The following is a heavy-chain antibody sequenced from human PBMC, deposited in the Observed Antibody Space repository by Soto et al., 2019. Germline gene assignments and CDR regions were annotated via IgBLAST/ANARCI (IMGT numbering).Heavy chain of an antibody. CDR2: ISGSGDRT. CDR1: EFTFSNYA. Sequence: GGSLRLSCAASEFTFSNYAMSWVRQAPGKGLEWVSAISGSGDRTYYADSVKGRFTISRDNSKTTLYLQMNSLGAEDTATYYCVREALTVTPGVDYWGQGILVTVSS. CDR3: VREALTVTPGVDY. D-gene: IGHD2-21*02. J-gene: IGHJ4*02. V-gene: IGHV3-23*01.